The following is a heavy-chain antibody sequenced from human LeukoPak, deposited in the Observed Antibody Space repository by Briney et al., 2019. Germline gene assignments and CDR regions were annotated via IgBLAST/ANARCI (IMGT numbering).Heavy chain of an antibody. CDR3: ARAPRGESDAASGFYGMDV. CDR1: GGSISTYY. Sequence: SETLSLICSVSGGSISTYYWTWIRQTPGKGLEGIGYSHYSGSTNYNPSLKSQVTISVDTSKNQLSLRLNSVTAADTAIYYCARAPRGESDAASGFYGMDVWGQGTTVTVSS. V-gene: IGHV4-59*01. CDR2: SHYSGST. J-gene: IGHJ6*02. D-gene: IGHD3-22*01.